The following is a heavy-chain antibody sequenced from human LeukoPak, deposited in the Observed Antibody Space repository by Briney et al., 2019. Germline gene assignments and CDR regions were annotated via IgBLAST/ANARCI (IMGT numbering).Heavy chain of an antibody. CDR1: GYSISSGYY. J-gene: IGHJ4*02. CDR2: IYHSGYT. D-gene: IGHD5-24*01. Sequence: SETVSLTCAVSGYSISSGYYWGWIRQPPGKGLEWIGNIYHSGYTFYNPSLESRVTISVDTSKNQFSLKLTSVIAADTAVYYCARRGDGYNPDYWGQGTLVTVSS. CDR3: ARRGDGYNPDY. V-gene: IGHV4-38-2*01.